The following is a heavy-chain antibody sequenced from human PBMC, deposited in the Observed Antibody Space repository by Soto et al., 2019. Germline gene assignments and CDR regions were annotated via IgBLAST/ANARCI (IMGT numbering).Heavy chain of an antibody. D-gene: IGHD2-2*01. V-gene: IGHV3-48*01. Sequence: GGSLRLSCAASGFTFSSYSMNWVRQAPGKGLEWVSYISSSSSTIYYADSVKGRFTISRDNAKNSLYLQMNSLRAEDTAVYYCARGLRGRGCSSTSCSYFDYWGQGTLVTVSS. CDR2: ISSSSSTI. J-gene: IGHJ4*02. CDR3: ARGLRGRGCSSTSCSYFDY. CDR1: GFTFSSYS.